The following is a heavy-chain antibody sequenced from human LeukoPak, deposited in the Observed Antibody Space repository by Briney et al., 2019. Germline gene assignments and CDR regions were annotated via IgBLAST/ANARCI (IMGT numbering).Heavy chain of an antibody. CDR1: GYTLTELS. V-gene: IGHV1-24*01. J-gene: IGHJ3*02. D-gene: IGHD6-13*01. Sequence: GPVKVSCKVSGYTLTELSMHWVRQAPGKGLEWMGGFDPEDGETIYAQKFQGRVTMTEDTSTDTAYMELSSLRSEDTAVYYCATGYSRRVFYSSSWPKENDDAFDIWGQGTMVTVSS. CDR3: ATGYSRRVFYSSSWPKENDDAFDI. CDR2: FDPEDGET.